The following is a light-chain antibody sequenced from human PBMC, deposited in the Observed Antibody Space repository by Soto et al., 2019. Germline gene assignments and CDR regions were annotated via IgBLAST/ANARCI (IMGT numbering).Light chain of an antibody. J-gene: IGKJ1*01. Sequence: EIVMTQSPATLSVSPGERATLSCRASQTVSSNLAWYQQKPGQALTLLTYGAPPRAPGIPDRFSGSGSGTEFTLSLSSLQSEDFAVYYCQQYNNWPPWPFGKGPRWIS. CDR3: QQYNNWPPWP. CDR2: GAP. CDR1: QTVSSN. V-gene: IGKV3-15*01.